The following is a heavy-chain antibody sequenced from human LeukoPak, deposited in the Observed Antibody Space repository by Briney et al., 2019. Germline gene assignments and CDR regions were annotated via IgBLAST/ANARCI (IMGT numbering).Heavy chain of an antibody. V-gene: IGHV3-74*01. CDR3: ARSYGSGSYPPY. CDR2: INSDGSST. CDR1: GFTFSSYW. J-gene: IGHJ4*02. Sequence: GGSLRLSCAASGFTFSSYWMHWVRQAPGKGLAWVSRINSDGSSTSYADSVKGRFTISRDNAKNTLYLQMNSLRAEDTAVYYCARSYGSGSYPPYWGQGTLVTVSS. D-gene: IGHD3-10*01.